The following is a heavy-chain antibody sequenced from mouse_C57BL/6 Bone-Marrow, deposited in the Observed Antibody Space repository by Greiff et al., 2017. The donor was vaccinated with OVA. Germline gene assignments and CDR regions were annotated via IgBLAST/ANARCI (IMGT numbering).Heavy chain of an antibody. CDR2: INPSSGYT. V-gene: IGHV1-4*01. Sequence: VQLQESGAELARPGASVKMSCKASGYTFTSYTMHWVKQRPGQGLEWIGYINPSSGYTTSNQKFKDKATLTADKSSSTSYMQLSSLTSEDSAVYDCARSRGYDGWFAYWGQGTLVTVSA. D-gene: IGHD2-2*01. CDR1: GYTFTSYT. J-gene: IGHJ3*01. CDR3: ARSRGYDGWFAY.